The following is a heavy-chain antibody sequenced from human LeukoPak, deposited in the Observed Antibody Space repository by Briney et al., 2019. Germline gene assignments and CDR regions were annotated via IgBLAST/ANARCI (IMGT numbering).Heavy chain of an antibody. CDR3: AKDGGGSSSWFDY. J-gene: IGHJ4*02. V-gene: IGHV3-66*01. Sequence: PGGSLRLSCAASGFTVSSNYMSWVRQAPEKGLEWVSVIYSGGSTYYADSVKGRFTISRDNSKNTLYLQMNSLRAEDTAVYYCAKDGGGSSSWFDYWGQGTLVTVSS. CDR1: GFTVSSNY. CDR2: IYSGGST. D-gene: IGHD6-13*01.